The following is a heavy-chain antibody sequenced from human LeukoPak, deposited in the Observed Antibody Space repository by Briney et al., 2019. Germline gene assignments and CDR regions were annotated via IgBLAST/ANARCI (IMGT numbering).Heavy chain of an antibody. J-gene: IGHJ4*02. D-gene: IGHD6-25*01. V-gene: IGHV5-51*01. Sequence: GESLKISCKGAGYSFSTYWIGLGRQIRGKGLECMGIIYTGDSDTIYSPSFDGRVTISADKPISTAYLEWSSLKASDTAMYYCARPAAAGIEYIVYWGQGTLVTVSS. CDR3: ARPAAAGIEYIVY. CDR2: IYTGDSDT. CDR1: GYSFSTYW.